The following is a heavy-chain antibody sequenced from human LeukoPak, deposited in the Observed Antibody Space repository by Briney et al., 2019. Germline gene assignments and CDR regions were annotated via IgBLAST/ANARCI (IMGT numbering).Heavy chain of an antibody. D-gene: IGHD3-22*01. J-gene: IGHJ4*02. Sequence: SETLSLTCAVYGGSFSGYYWSWIRQPPGKGLEWIGEINHSGSTNYNPSLKSRVTISVDTSKNQFSLKLSSVTAADTAVYYCARHPEGGDSSGYYYYFDYWGQGTLVTVSS. CDR1: GGSFSGYY. CDR3: ARHPEGGDSSGYYYYFDY. CDR2: INHSGST. V-gene: IGHV4-34*01.